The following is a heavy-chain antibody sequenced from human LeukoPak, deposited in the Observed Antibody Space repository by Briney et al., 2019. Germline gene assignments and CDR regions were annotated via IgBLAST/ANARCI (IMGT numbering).Heavy chain of an antibody. Sequence: GGSLRLSCAASGFTFRTYAMSRVRQAPGKGLEWASGISDSGDGTYYAESVKDRFTISRDNSKNTVFLQMNSLRADDTAKYYCAKDKAPGSWHTPSDFWGQGTLVTVSS. V-gene: IGHV3-23*01. CDR1: GFTFRTYA. CDR3: AKDKAPGSWHTPSDF. D-gene: IGHD6-13*01. J-gene: IGHJ4*02. CDR2: ISDSGDGT.